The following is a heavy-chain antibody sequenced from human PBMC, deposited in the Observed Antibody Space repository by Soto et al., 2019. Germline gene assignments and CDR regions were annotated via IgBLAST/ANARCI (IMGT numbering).Heavy chain of an antibody. CDR1: GFTFRNYG. CDR3: VRAQHLVFGYFTF. J-gene: IGHJ4*02. D-gene: IGHD3-10*02. V-gene: IGHV3-30*06. CDR2: ILHDGSKT. Sequence: GGSLRLSCAASGFTFRNYGMHWVRQAPGKGLEWLTFILHDGSKTYYADSVKGRFTASRDNSKNTQFLQMNSLSAEDTALYYCVRAQHLVFGYFTFWGRGTLVTVSS.